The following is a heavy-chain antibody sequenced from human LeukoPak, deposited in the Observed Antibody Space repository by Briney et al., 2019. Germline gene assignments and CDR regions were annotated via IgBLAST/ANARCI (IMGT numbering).Heavy chain of an antibody. CDR3: AGADFWSGSYGMDV. V-gene: IGHV3-48*03. J-gene: IGHJ6*02. CDR1: GFTFSSYE. Sequence: GSLRLSCAASGFTFSSYEMNWVRQAPGKGLEWVSYISSSGSTIYYADSVKGRFTISRDNAKNSLYLQMNSLRAEDTAVYYCAGADFWSGSYGMDVWGQGTTVTVSS. D-gene: IGHD3-3*01. CDR2: ISSSGSTI.